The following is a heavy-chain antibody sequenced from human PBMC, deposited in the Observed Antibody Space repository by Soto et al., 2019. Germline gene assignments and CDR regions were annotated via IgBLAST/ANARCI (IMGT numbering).Heavy chain of an antibody. CDR3: ARDISTGMPGGFGY. CDR1: GFTFSRYS. Sequence: EVQLVESGGGLVKPGGSLRLSCAASGFTFSRYSMNWVRQAPGKGLEWVSTISSTSSYIYYTDSVKGRFTISRDNAKNSVYLQMNSLRPEDTAVYYWARDISTGMPGGFGYWGQGSLVTVSS. J-gene: IGHJ4*02. D-gene: IGHD1-1*01. CDR2: ISSTSSYI. V-gene: IGHV3-21*01.